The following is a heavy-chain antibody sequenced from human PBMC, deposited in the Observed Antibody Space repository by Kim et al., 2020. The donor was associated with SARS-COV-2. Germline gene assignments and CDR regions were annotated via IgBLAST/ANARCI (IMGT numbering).Heavy chain of an antibody. Sequence: GTANYAQKFQGRVTITADESTSTAYMELSSLRSEDTAVYYCARVEQQLVFWGQGTLVTVSS. CDR3: ARVEQQLVF. D-gene: IGHD6-13*01. V-gene: IGHV1-69*01. J-gene: IGHJ4*02. CDR2: GTA.